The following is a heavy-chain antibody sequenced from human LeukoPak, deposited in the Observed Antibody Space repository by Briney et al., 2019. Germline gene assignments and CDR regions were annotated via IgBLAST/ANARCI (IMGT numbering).Heavy chain of an antibody. CDR1: GFTFSKAW. CDR3: TTIVGATPRGYYYYYMDV. J-gene: IGHJ6*03. Sequence: GGSLRLSCAASGFTFSKAWMSWVRQAPGKGLEWVGRIKSKTDGGTTDYAAPVKGRFTISRDDSKNTLYLQMNSLKTEDTAVYYCTTIVGATPRGYYYYYMDVWGKGTTVTVSS. V-gene: IGHV3-15*01. CDR2: IKSKTDGGTT. D-gene: IGHD1-26*01.